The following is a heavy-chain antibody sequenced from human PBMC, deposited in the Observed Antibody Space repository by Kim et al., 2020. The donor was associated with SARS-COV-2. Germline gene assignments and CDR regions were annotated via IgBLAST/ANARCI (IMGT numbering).Heavy chain of an antibody. CDR3: ARGIAAADY. J-gene: IGHJ4*02. CDR2: SYI. D-gene: IGHD6-13*01. V-gene: IGHV3-21*01. Sequence: SYINYADSVKGRFTISRDNAKNSLYLQMNGLRAEDTDVYYCARGIAAADYWGQRTLVTVSS.